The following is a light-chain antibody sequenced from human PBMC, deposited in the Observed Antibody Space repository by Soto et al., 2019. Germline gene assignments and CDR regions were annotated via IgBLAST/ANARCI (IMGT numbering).Light chain of an antibody. J-gene: IGLJ1*01. CDR3: GSYTSSSPYV. CDR1: STDVGGYNY. CDR2: EVS. V-gene: IGLV2-14*01. Sequence: QSVLTQPASVSGSPGQSITISCTGTSTDVGGYNYVSWYQQQPGQAPKLIISEVSNRPSGISNRFSGSKSGNTASLTISGLQAEDEADYFCGSYTSSSPYVFGSGTKVTV.